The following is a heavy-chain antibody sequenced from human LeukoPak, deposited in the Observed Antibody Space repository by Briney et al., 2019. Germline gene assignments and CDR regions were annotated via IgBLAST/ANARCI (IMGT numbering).Heavy chain of an antibody. CDR1: GYTFTGYY. J-gene: IGHJ4*02. Sequence: GASVKVSCKASGYTFTGYYIYWVRQAPGQGLEWMGLINPNSGAASYGQSFQGRVTLTRDTSINTAYMEMNSLRSDDTAVYYCATAYLLWGGHSLDYWGQGTLVTVSS. CDR3: ATAYLLWGGHSLDY. V-gene: IGHV1-2*02. D-gene: IGHD3-3*01. CDR2: INPNSGAA.